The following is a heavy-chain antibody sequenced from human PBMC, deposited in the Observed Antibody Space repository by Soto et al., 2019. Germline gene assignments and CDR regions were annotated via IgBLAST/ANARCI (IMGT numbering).Heavy chain of an antibody. Sequence: ASVKVSCKASGYTFTSYGISWVRQAPGQGLEWMGWISAYNGNTNYAQKLKGRVTMTTDTSTSPAYMELRSLRSDDTALYYCARDPGGFAVAAAGIDYWGQGTLVTVSS. CDR2: ISAYNGNT. CDR3: ARDPGGFAVAAAGIDY. V-gene: IGHV1-18*01. CDR1: GYTFTSYG. J-gene: IGHJ4*02. D-gene: IGHD6-13*01.